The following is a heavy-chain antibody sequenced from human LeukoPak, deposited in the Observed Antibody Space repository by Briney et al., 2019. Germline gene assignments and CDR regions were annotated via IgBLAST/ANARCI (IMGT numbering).Heavy chain of an antibody. Sequence: SVKVSCKASGYTFTSYAISWVRQAPGQGLEWMRGIIPIFGTANYAQKFQGRVTITADESTSTAYMELSSLRSEDTAVYYCARDPLMGAAGTGWFDPWGQGTPVTVSS. CDR2: IIPIFGTA. V-gene: IGHV1-69*13. CDR3: ARDPLMGAAGTGWFDP. D-gene: IGHD6-13*01. J-gene: IGHJ5*02. CDR1: GYTFTSYA.